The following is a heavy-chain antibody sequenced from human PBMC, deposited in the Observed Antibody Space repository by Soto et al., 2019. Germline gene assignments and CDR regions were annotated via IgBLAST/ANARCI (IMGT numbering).Heavy chain of an antibody. CDR2: INPSSGRT. CDR1: GYTFTSYS. V-gene: IGHV1-46*01. Sequence: ASVKVSCKASGYTFTSYSMHWVRQAPGQGIEWMGIINPSSGRTSYAQNFQGRVTMTSDTSTSIVYMEMSSLKSEDTAVYYCARDHNFGFILYAMDVWGQGTTVTVSS. D-gene: IGHD2-15*01. J-gene: IGHJ6*02. CDR3: ARDHNFGFILYAMDV.